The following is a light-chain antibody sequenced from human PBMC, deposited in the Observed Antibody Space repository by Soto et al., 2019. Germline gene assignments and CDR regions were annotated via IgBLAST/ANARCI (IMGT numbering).Light chain of an antibody. Sequence: DIQMTQSPSSLAASVGDRVTITCRASQSISKYVNWYQQKPGKAPNLLIYGASTLQSGVPSRFSGSASGTNFTLSVNGLQPEDFATYYCQQSFSFLRTFGQGTKVDIK. CDR2: GAS. CDR3: QQSFSFLRT. J-gene: IGKJ1*01. CDR1: QSISKY. V-gene: IGKV1-39*01.